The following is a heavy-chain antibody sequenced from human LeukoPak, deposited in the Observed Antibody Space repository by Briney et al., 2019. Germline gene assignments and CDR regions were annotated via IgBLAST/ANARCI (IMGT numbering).Heavy chain of an antibody. J-gene: IGHJ3*02. D-gene: IGHD4-17*01. CDR1: GFTFCAYA. CDR3: ARDPNGDYIGAFDM. V-gene: IGHV3-23*01. CDR2: IRGGGGSA. Sequence: GGSLRLSCTASGFTFCAYAMMWVRQAPGKGPEWVSAIRGGGGSAFYADSVKGRFTISRDNSKYTLFLQMNGLRAEDTAVYYCARDPNGDYIGAFDMWGPGTMVTVSS.